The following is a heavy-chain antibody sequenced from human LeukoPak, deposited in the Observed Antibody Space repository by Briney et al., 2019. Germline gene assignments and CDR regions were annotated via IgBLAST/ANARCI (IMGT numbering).Heavy chain of an antibody. J-gene: IGHJ3*02. CDR3: ARVPDYYYDSSGYRGGGESAFDI. V-gene: IGHV1-46*01. Sequence: ASVKVSCKAFGYTFTSNYMHWVRRAPGQGPEWMGVISPSGGSTTYAQKFQGRVTMTRDTSTSTVYMELSSLRSEDTAVYYCARVPDYYYDSSGYRGGGESAFDIWGQGTMVTVSS. CDR1: GYTFTSNY. CDR2: ISPSGGST. D-gene: IGHD3-22*01.